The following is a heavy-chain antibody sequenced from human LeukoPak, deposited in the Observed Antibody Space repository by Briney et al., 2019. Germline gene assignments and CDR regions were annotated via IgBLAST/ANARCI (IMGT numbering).Heavy chain of an antibody. Sequence: SETLSLTCTVSGGSLSSHFWSWIRQPPGKGLELIGHIYYTGTTYYNPSLNSRVTISLDTSRNQFSLRLTSVTAADTAVYYCARFSSGCSTASCYLSYWGQGTLVTVSS. CDR2: IYYTGTT. J-gene: IGHJ4*02. CDR1: GGSLSSHF. CDR3: ARFSSGCSTASCYLSY. V-gene: IGHV4-59*11. D-gene: IGHD2-2*01.